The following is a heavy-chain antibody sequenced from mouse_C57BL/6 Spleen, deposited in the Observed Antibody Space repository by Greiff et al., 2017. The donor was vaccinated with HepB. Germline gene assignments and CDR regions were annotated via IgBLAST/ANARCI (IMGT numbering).Heavy chain of an antibody. CDR3: AFYYGNCYWYFDV. Sequence: LHLHHSVPDLVKPGASVKISCKASGYSFTDYNMNWVKQSNGKSLEWIGVINPNYGTTSYNQKFKGKATLTVDQSSSTAYMQLNSLTSEDSAVYYCAFYYGNCYWYFDVWGTGTTVTVSS. CDR1: GYSFTDYN. J-gene: IGHJ1*03. CDR2: INPNYGTT. V-gene: IGHV1-39*01. D-gene: IGHD2-1*01.